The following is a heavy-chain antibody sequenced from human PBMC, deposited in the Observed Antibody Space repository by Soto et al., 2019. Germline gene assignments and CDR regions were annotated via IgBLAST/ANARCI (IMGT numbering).Heavy chain of an antibody. V-gene: IGHV1-3*01. CDR3: ARGGSLYWYFDL. J-gene: IGHJ2*01. Sequence: QVQLVQSGAEVKKPGASVKVSCKASGYTFTSYAMHWVRQAPGQRLEWMGWINAGNGNTKYSQKFQGRFTITRDTPASTAYMELSSLRSEDTAVYYCARGGSLYWYFDLWGRGTLVTVSS. CDR1: GYTFTSYA. D-gene: IGHD1-26*01. CDR2: INAGNGNT.